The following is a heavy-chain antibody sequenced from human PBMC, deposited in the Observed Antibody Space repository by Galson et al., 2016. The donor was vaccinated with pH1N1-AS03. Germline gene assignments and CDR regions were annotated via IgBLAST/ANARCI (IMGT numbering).Heavy chain of an antibody. CDR2: ISHSGIT. D-gene: IGHD6-13*01. J-gene: IGHJ4*02. CDR3: ARGNPFLGSSWYEDS. CDR1: GGSLTDYQ. V-gene: IGHV4-34*01. Sequence: ETLSLTCTVSGGSLTDYQWSWIRQSPGKGLEWIGEISHSGITDYNPSLKSRVSISVDTSKDQFSLNLSSMTAADAAVYYCARGNPFLGSSWYEDSWGQGTLVTVSS.